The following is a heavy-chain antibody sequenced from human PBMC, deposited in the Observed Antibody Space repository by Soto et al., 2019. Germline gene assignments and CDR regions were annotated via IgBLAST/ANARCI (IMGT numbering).Heavy chain of an antibody. CDR2: IYYSGST. D-gene: IGHD3-3*01. CDR1: GGSISSYY. V-gene: IGHV4-59*12. J-gene: IGHJ5*02. CDR3: ASITIFGVVTTLDP. Sequence: PSETLSLTCTVSGGSISSYYWSWIRQPPGKGLEWMGYIYYSGSTNYNPSLKSRVTISVDTSKTQFSLKLSSVTAADTAVYYCASITIFGVVTTLDPWGQGTLVTVSS.